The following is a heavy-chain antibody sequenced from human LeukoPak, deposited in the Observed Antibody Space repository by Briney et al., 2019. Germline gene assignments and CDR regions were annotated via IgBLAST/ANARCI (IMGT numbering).Heavy chain of an antibody. CDR1: GFTFSSYW. J-gene: IGHJ6*02. D-gene: IGHD4-11*01. CDR3: ARVSRDFYSNYYYYYGMDV. Sequence: GGSLRLSCAASGFTFSSYWMSWVRQAPGKGLEWVANIKQDGSEKYYVDSVKGRFTISRDNAKISLYLQMNSLRAEDTAVYYCARVSRDFYSNYYYYYGMDVWGQGTTVTVSS. CDR2: IKQDGSEK. V-gene: IGHV3-7*01.